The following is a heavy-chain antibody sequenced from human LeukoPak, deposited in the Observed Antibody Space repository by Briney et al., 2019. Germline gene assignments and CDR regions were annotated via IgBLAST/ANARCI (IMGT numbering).Heavy chain of an antibody. V-gene: IGHV3-7*01. J-gene: IGHJ1*01. D-gene: IGHD2-21*02. CDR2: INPDGRDT. CDR1: GFTFNRCW. CDR3: TSWGDTTTEYFQR. Sequence: GGSLRLSCVVSGFTFNRCWMNWVRQAPGKGLEWVAHINPDGRDTYYVDSVKGRFTISRDNAQNSMYLQMNSLRVEDTAVYYCTSWGDTTTEYFQRWGQGTLVTVSS.